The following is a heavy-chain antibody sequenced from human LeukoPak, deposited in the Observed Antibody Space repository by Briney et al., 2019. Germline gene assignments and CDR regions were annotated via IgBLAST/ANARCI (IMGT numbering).Heavy chain of an antibody. D-gene: IGHD3-3*01. Sequence: GASVKVSCTASGGTFSSYAISWVRQAPGQGLEWMGRIIPILGIANYAQKFQGRVTITADKSTSTAYMELSSLRSEDTAVYYCARAYDFWSGYLYYYYGMDVWGQGTTVTVSS. V-gene: IGHV1-69*04. CDR1: GGTFSSYA. CDR2: IIPILGIA. CDR3: ARAYDFWSGYLYYYYGMDV. J-gene: IGHJ6*02.